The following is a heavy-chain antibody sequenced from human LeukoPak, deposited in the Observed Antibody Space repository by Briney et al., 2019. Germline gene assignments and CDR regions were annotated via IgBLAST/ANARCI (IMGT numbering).Heavy chain of an antibody. Sequence: SETLSLTCTVSGGSISSYYWSWIRQPPGMRLEWIGYIYYSGSTNYNPSLKSRVTMSVDTSKNHFSLKLSSVTAADTAVYYCARGTVTTYFFDYWGQGTLVTVSS. D-gene: IGHD4-17*01. CDR3: ARGTVTTYFFDY. V-gene: IGHV4-59*01. CDR2: IYYSGST. CDR1: GGSISSYY. J-gene: IGHJ4*02.